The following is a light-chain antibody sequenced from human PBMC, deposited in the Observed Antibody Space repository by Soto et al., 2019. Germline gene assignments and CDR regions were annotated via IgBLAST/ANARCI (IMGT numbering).Light chain of an antibody. CDR3: QHYGSSFPIT. CDR2: GAS. J-gene: IGKJ5*01. CDR1: QSVGSSY. Sequence: EIVLTQSPGTLSLSPGERATLSCRASQSVGSSYLAWYQQKPGQAPRLLIYGASSRATGIPDRFSGSGSGTDFTLTISRLEREDFAVYYCQHYGSSFPITFGQGTRLETK. V-gene: IGKV3-20*01.